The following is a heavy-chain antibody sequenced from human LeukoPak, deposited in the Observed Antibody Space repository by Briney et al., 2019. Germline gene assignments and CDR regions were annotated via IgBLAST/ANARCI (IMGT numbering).Heavy chain of an antibody. D-gene: IGHD3-10*01. CDR2: IYYSGST. Sequence: PSETLSLTCTVSGGSISSYYWSWIRQPPGKGLEWIGYIYYSGSTNYNPSLKSRVTISVDTSKNQFSLKLSSVTAADTAVYYCARQHTVIWFGEEFDYWGQGTLVTVSS. V-gene: IGHV4-59*08. CDR3: ARQHTVIWFGEEFDY. CDR1: GGSISSYY. J-gene: IGHJ4*02.